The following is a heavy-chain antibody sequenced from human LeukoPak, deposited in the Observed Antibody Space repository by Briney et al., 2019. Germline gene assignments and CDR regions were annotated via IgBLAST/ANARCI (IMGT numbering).Heavy chain of an antibody. CDR2: ISGDGGST. Sequence: PGGSLRLSCAASGFSFSTYSMNWVRQAPGKGPEWVSLISGDGGSTFYADSVRGRFTISRDNTRKSLSLQMSSLRSEDTALYYCARESETSGWYDYWGQGTLVTVSS. CDR3: ARESETSGWYDY. J-gene: IGHJ4*02. D-gene: IGHD6-19*01. V-gene: IGHV3-43*02. CDR1: GFSFSTYS.